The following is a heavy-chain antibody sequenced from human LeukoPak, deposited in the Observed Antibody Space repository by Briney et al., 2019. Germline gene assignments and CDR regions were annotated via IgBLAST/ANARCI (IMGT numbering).Heavy chain of an antibody. CDR2: AGWAGGTT. Sequence: GGSLRLSCATSGFNFHRHTIHWVRQAPGKGLEWVSLAGWAGGTTYYSDSVRGRFTISRDSGRNSVYLQMNSLTTDDTAFYFCAKELDTTFFDYWGQGALVTVSS. CDR1: GFNFHRHT. J-gene: IGHJ4*02. CDR3: AKELDTTFFDY. D-gene: IGHD3-16*01. V-gene: IGHV3-43*01.